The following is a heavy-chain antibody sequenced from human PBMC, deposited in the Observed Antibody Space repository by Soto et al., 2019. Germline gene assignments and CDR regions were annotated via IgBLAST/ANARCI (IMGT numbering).Heavy chain of an antibody. D-gene: IGHD2-15*01. CDR1: GFTFSSYG. CDR3: AKETYSGPLDY. Sequence: QVQLVESGGGVVQPGRSLRLSCAASGFTFSSYGMHWVRQAPGKGLEWVAVISYDGSNKYYADSVKGRFTTSRDNSKNTRYLQMNSLRAEDTAVYYCAKETYSGPLDYWGQGTLVTVSS. J-gene: IGHJ4*02. CDR2: ISYDGSNK. V-gene: IGHV3-30*18.